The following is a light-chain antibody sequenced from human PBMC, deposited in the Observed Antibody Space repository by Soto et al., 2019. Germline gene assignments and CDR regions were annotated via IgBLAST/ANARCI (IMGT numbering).Light chain of an antibody. CDR3: SSYTSSRSAV. CDR2: DVS. J-gene: IGLJ3*02. CDR1: SSDVGGYNY. V-gene: IGLV2-14*01. Sequence: ALTQPASVSGSPGQSITISCTGTSSDVGGYNYVSWYQQHPGKAPKLMIYDVSNRPSGVSNRFSGSKSGNTASLTISGLQAEDEADYYCSSYTSSRSAVFGGGTKVTVL.